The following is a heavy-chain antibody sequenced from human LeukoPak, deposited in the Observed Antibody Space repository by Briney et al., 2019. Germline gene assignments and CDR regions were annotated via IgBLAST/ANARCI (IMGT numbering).Heavy chain of an antibody. Sequence: ASVKVSCKASGYTFTSYDINWVRQATGQRLEWMGWINAGNGNTKYSQKFQGRVTITRDTSASTAYMELSSLRSEDTAVYYCARVPGEQAFFDYWGQGTLVTVSS. CDR2: INAGNGNT. D-gene: IGHD7-27*01. J-gene: IGHJ4*02. V-gene: IGHV1-3*01. CDR3: ARVPGEQAFFDY. CDR1: GYTFTSYD.